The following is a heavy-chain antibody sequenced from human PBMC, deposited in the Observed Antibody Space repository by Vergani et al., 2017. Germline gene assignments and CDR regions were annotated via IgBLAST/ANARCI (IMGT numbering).Heavy chain of an antibody. Sequence: QMQLVQSGPEVKKPGTSVKVSCKASGFTFTSSAVQWVRQARGQRLEWIGWIVVGSGNTNYAQKFQERVTITRDMSTSTAYMELGSLRSEDTAVYYCAAVNYYDSSGHDAFDIWGQGTMVTVSS. D-gene: IGHD3-22*01. J-gene: IGHJ3*02. CDR1: GFTFTSSA. CDR2: IVVGSGNT. CDR3: AAVNYYDSSGHDAFDI. V-gene: IGHV1-58*01.